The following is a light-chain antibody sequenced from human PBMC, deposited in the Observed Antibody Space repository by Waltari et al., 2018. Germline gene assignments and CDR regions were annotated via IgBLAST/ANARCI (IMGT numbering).Light chain of an antibody. Sequence: QSVLTQAPSASGTPGQRVTISCSGSSSNIGRNIVSWYQHLPGAAPKFLSHGNNPHPSGVPGPFSGSKSGTSASLAISGLQSEDEADYYCASWDDSLSGWVFGGGTKLTVL. CDR1: SSNIGRNI. CDR3: ASWDDSLSGWV. CDR2: GNN. V-gene: IGLV1-44*01. J-gene: IGLJ3*02.